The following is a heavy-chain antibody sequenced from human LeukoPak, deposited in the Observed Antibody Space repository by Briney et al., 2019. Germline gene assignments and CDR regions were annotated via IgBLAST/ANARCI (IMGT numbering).Heavy chain of an antibody. J-gene: IGHJ3*02. V-gene: IGHV4-61*08. CDR2: IYYSGST. CDR3: ASCNYGTDAFDI. Sequence: PSETLSLTCTVSGGSISSGGYYWSWIRQPPGKGLEWIGYIYYSGSTNYNPSLKSRVTISVDTSKNQFSLKLSSVTAADTAVYYCASCNYGTDAFDIWGQGTMVTVSS. CDR1: GGSISSGGYY. D-gene: IGHD1-7*01.